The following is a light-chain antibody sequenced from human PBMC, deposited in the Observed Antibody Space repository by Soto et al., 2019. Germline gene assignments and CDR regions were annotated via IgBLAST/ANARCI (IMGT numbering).Light chain of an antibody. V-gene: IGLV2-14*01. Sequence: QSALTQPASVSGSPGQSIIISCTGTSSDVGGYNYVSWYQQHPGKAPKLMIYEVSNRPSGVSDRFSGSKSGNTASLTIPGLQAEDEADYYCSSYTSSSTGVFGGGTKLTVL. CDR1: SSDVGGYNY. CDR2: EVS. CDR3: SSYTSSSTGV. J-gene: IGLJ3*02.